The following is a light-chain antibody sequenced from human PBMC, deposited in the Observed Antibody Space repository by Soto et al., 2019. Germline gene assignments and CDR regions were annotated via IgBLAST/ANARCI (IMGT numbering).Light chain of an antibody. CDR1: QSVSSN. Sequence: DRVVTQSRATLSVSTGERATLSCRASQSVSSNLAWYQQKPGQAPRLLIYGASTRATGIPARFSGSGSGTEFTLTISSLQSEDFAVYYCQQYNNWLLITFGQGTRLEIK. CDR3: QQYNNWLLIT. J-gene: IGKJ5*01. CDR2: GAS. V-gene: IGKV3-15*01.